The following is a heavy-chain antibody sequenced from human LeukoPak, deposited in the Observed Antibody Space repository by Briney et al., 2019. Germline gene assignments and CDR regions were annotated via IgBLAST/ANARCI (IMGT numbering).Heavy chain of an antibody. Sequence: LSGGSLRLSCAASGFTFSSYAMSGVRQAPGKGLEWVSAISGSGGSTYYADSVKGRFTISRDNSKNTLYLQMNSLRAEDTAVYYCAKSAAAGNYYYYGMDVWGQGTTVTVSS. D-gene: IGHD6-13*01. CDR1: GFTFSSYA. CDR3: AKSAAAGNYYYYGMDV. V-gene: IGHV3-23*01. J-gene: IGHJ6*02. CDR2: ISGSGGST.